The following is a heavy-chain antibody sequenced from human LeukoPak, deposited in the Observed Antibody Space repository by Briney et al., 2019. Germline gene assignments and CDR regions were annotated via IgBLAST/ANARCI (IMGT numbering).Heavy chain of an antibody. V-gene: IGHV3-15*01. Sequence: GGSLRLSCAASGFTFSNAWMSRVRQAPGKGLEWVGRIKSKTDGGTTDYAAPVKGRFTISRDDSKNTLYLQMNSLKTEDTAVYYCTTDLELLWFGELYDLWGRGTLVTVSS. CDR2: IKSKTDGGTT. CDR3: TTDLELLWFGELYDL. J-gene: IGHJ2*01. D-gene: IGHD3-10*01. CDR1: GFTFSNAW.